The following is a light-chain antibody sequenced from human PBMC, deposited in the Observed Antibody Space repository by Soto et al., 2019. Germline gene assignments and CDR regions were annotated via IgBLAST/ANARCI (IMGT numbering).Light chain of an antibody. CDR1: VLAKKY. Sequence: ELTQPSSVSVSPGQTARITCSGDVLAKKYARWFQQKPGQAPVLVIYKDSERPSGIPERFSGSSSGTTVTLTISGAQVEDEADYYCYSAADNNLDWVFGGGTKLTVL. CDR3: YSAADNNLDWV. J-gene: IGLJ3*02. CDR2: KDS. V-gene: IGLV3-27*01.